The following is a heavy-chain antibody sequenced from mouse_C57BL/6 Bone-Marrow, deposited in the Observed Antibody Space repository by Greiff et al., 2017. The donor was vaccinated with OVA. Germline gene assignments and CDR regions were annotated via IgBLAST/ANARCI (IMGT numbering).Heavy chain of an antibody. D-gene: IGHD1-1*01. CDR2: ISYDGSN. J-gene: IGHJ3*01. CDR1: GYSITSGYY. Sequence: EVKLVESGPGLVKPSQSLSLTCSVTGYSITSGYYWNWIRQFPGNKLEWMGYISYDGSNNYNPSLKNRISITRDTSKNQFFLKLNSVTTEDTATYYCARETVYGSSPLAYWGQGTLVTVSA. CDR3: ARETVYGSSPLAY. V-gene: IGHV3-6*01.